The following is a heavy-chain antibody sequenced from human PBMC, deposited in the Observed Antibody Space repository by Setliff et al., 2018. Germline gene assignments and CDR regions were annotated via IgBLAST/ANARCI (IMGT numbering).Heavy chain of an antibody. V-gene: IGHV1-24*01. J-gene: IGHJ3*02. CDR1: GYTLTELS. D-gene: IGHD6-19*01. CDR2: FDPEDGET. Sequence: ASVKVSCKVSGYTLTELSMHWVRQAPGKGLEWMGGFDPEDGETIYAQKFQGRVTMTEDTSTDTAYMELSSLRSEDAAVYYCARGWGSGWSKEGAFDIWGQGTMVTVSS. CDR3: ARGWGSGWSKEGAFDI.